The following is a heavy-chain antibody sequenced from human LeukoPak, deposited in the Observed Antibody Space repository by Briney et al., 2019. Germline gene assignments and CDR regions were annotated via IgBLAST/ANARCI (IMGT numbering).Heavy chain of an antibody. CDR1: GFTFSSYG. J-gene: IGHJ4*02. V-gene: IGHV3-33*01. D-gene: IGHD3-22*01. Sequence: GGSLRLSCAASGFTFSSYGMHWVRQAPGKGLEWVAVIWYDGSNKYYADSVKGRFTISRDNSKNTLYLQMNSLRAEDTAVYYCARVYYDSSGYYPIGYWGQGTLVTVSS. CDR3: ARVYYDSSGYYPIGY. CDR2: IWYDGSNK.